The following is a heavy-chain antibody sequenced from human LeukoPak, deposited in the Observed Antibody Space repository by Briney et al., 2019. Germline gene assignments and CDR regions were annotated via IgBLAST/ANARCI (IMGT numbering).Heavy chain of an antibody. CDR3: AKEVVLRETSYYYYAMDV. Sequence: GGSLRLSCAASGFNFRGYAMSWVRQAPGKGLEWVSAISGSGARAHYAESVRGRFTISRDNAQNTLHLQMSSLRADDTAVYYCAKEVVLRETSYYYYAMDVWGQGTTVTVSS. V-gene: IGHV3-23*01. D-gene: IGHD6-6*01. CDR2: ISGSGARA. CDR1: GFNFRGYA. J-gene: IGHJ6*02.